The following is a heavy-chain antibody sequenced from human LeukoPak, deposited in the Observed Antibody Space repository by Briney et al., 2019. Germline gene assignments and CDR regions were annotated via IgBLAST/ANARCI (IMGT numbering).Heavy chain of an antibody. CDR1: GFTFNSYS. CDR3: AKNSGSPLTGY. Sequence: GGSLRLSCAASGFTFNSYSMNWVRQAPGKGLEWVSYISSSSRTINYADSVQGRFTISRDNAKSSLYLQMNSLRAEDTAVYYCAKNSGSPLTGYWGQGTLVTVSS. CDR2: ISSSSRTI. J-gene: IGHJ4*02. V-gene: IGHV3-48*04. D-gene: IGHD2-21*01.